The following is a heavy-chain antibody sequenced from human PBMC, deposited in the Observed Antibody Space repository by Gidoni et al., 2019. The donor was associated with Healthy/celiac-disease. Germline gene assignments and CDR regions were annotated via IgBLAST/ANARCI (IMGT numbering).Heavy chain of an antibody. D-gene: IGHD3-16*01. CDR2: IYTSGST. CDR1: GGSISSGSYY. Sequence: QVQLQESGPGLVKPSQTLSLTCTVSGGSISSGSYYWSWIRQPAGKGLEWIGRIYTSGSTNYNPSLKSRVTISVDTSKNQFSLKLSSVTAADTAVYYCARAYGGGKGYWGQGTLVTVSS. V-gene: IGHV4-61*02. CDR3: ARAYGGGKGY. J-gene: IGHJ4*02.